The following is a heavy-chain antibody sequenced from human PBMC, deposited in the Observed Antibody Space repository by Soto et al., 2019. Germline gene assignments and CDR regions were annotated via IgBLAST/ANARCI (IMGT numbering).Heavy chain of an antibody. CDR2: ISGSGKDT. J-gene: IGHJ6*02. Sequence: GGSLRLSCGASGFDLTSSRMNWVRQAPGKGLEWVASISGSGKDTFYRHSVKGRFAISRDSAGTSLFLRMDSVKVEDTAVYHCARVHLVAGSALYCAMDVWGPGTEVTVYS. CDR1: GFDLTSSR. V-gene: IGHV3-21*01. D-gene: IGHD3-16*01. CDR3: ARVHLVAGSALYCAMDV.